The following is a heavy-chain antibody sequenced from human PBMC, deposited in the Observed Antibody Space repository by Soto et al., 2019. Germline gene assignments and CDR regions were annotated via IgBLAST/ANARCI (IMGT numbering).Heavy chain of an antibody. D-gene: IGHD4-4*01. J-gene: IGHJ6*02. CDR3: ARGSSNPGPYQYYGMDV. CDR1: RFTFSTYE. V-gene: IGHV3-48*03. CDR2: ISTSGSTV. Sequence: EVQLVESGGALVQPGGSLRLSCAASRFTFSTYEMNWVRQAPGKGLEWVSYISTSGSTVYYADSVKGRFTISRDNTRNSLYLQMNSLRAEDTAVYYCARGSSNPGPYQYYGMDVWGQGTTVTVSS.